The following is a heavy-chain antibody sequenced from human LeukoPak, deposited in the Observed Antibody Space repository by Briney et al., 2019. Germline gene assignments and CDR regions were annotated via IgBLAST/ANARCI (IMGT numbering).Heavy chain of an antibody. J-gene: IGHJ3*02. Sequence: GGSLRLSCAASGFTFSDYYMSWIRQAPGKGLEWVSYISGSGGSTQYADSVQGRFAISRDNSKNTLYLQMNSLRVEDTAVYFCARDPNGDYIGTFDMWGRGTMVSVSS. V-gene: IGHV3-11*01. CDR1: GFTFSDYY. D-gene: IGHD4-17*01. CDR3: ARDPNGDYIGTFDM. CDR2: ISGSGGST.